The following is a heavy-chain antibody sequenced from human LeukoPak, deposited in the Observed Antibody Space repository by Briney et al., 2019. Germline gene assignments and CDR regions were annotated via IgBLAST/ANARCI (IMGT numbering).Heavy chain of an antibody. J-gene: IGHJ4*02. CDR1: GFTFSTYG. D-gene: IGHD7-27*01. Sequence: PGGSLRLSCAASGFTFSTYGMHWVRQAPGKGLERGAVITNDGNYEKYADAVRGRFTISRDNSKNTLYLQMNSLSAEDTAVYYCARDSITGDNSLDFWGRGTLVTVPS. CDR3: ARDSITGDNSLDF. CDR2: ITNDGNYE. V-gene: IGHV3-33*05.